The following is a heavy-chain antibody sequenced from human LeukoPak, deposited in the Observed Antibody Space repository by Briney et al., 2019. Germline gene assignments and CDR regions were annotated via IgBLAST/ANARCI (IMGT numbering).Heavy chain of an antibody. Sequence: GGSLRLSCAASGFTFSSYSMNWVRQAPGKGLEWVSYISSSSSTIYHADSVKGRFTISRDNAKNSLYLQMNSLRAEDTAVYYCARVSRPYTIFGVVIISDFDYWGQGTLVTVSS. J-gene: IGHJ4*02. CDR3: ARVSRPYTIFGVVIISDFDY. CDR2: ISSSSSTI. V-gene: IGHV3-48*01. CDR1: GFTFSSYS. D-gene: IGHD3-3*01.